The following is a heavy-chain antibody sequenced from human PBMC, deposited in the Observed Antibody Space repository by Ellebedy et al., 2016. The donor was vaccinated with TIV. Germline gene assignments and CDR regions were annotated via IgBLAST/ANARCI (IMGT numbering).Heavy chain of an antibody. Sequence: GESLKISXAASEFTFSRFGMYWVRQAPGKGLEWVAGISYDGSYKYYADSMKGRFTVSRDNSKNSLFLQLNSPRAEDTAVYYCAKDSGFWSGYSDYWGQGTLVTVSS. J-gene: IGHJ4*02. D-gene: IGHD3-3*01. V-gene: IGHV3-30*18. CDR2: ISYDGSYK. CDR1: EFTFSRFG. CDR3: AKDSGFWSGYSDY.